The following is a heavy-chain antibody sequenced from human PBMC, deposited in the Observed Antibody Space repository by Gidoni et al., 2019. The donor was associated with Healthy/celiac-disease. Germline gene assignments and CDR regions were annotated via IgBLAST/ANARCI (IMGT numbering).Heavy chain of an antibody. D-gene: IGHD5-18*01. CDR2: ISYDGSNK. V-gene: IGHV3-30-3*01. Sequence: QVQLVESGGGVVTPGRSLRLSCSASGFTFSSYAMLWFRQAPGKGLEWVAVISYDGSNKYYADSVKGRVTISRDNSKNTLYLQMNSRRAEETAVYYCARVQLWDLYFDYWGQGTLVTVSS. CDR1: GFTFSSYA. J-gene: IGHJ4*02. CDR3: ARVQLWDLYFDY.